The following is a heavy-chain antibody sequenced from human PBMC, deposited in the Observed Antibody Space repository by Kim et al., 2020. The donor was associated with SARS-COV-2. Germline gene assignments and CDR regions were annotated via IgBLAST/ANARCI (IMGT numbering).Heavy chain of an antibody. CDR3: GRSGSYKAIDI. CDR2: T. Sequence: TEYAASVKGRFNISRDDSRNLVYLQMNSLKTEETAVYYCGRSGSYKAIDIWGQGTVVTVSS. D-gene: IGHD1-26*01. V-gene: IGHV3-72*01. J-gene: IGHJ3*02.